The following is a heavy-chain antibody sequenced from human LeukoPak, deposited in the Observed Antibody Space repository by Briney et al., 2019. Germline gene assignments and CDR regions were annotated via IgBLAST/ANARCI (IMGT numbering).Heavy chain of an antibody. D-gene: IGHD3-22*01. V-gene: IGHV4-38-2*01. CDR3: ARMGVSYYYDSSTYFPTAFDV. J-gene: IGHJ3*01. CDR2: IFHSGSI. CDR1: GYSISSGYY. Sequence: SETLSLTCDVSGYSISSGYYWDWIRQSPGEGLEWIATIFHSGSIYYNPSLKSRATLSVDTSKNQFTLKLDSVTAADTAMYYCARMGVSYYYDSSTYFPTAFDVWGQGTMVSVSS.